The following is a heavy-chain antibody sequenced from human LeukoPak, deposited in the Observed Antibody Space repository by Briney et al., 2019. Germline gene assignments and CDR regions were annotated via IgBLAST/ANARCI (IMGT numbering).Heavy chain of an antibody. CDR2: INHSGST. D-gene: IGHD3-22*01. Sequence: SETLSLTCAVYGGSFSGYYWSWIRQPPGKGLEWIGEINHSGSTNYNPSLKSRVTISVDTSKNQFSLKLSSVTAADTAVYYCARFRYYYDSSGYSVPYYFDYWGQGTLVTVSS. CDR3: ARFRYYYDSSGYSVPYYFDY. V-gene: IGHV4-34*01. J-gene: IGHJ4*02. CDR1: GGSFSGYY.